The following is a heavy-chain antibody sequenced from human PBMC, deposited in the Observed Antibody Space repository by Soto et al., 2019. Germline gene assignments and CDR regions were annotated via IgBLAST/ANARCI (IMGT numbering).Heavy chain of an antibody. V-gene: IGHV1-69*02. CDR2: IFPLTDIP. Sequence: QVQLVQSGTAVKKPGSSVTVSCKASGGTFRNYPINWVRQAPGQGLEWMGSIFPLTDIPDYAQNFQARLTISADKSTSTAYMELSSVTSDDTAMYFCARGPLVVLNYFESWGQGTLVTVSS. CDR1: GGTFRNYP. CDR3: ARGPLVVLNYFES. J-gene: IGHJ4*02.